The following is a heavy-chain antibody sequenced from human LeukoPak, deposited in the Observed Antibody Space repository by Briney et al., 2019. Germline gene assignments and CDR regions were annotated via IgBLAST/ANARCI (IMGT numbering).Heavy chain of an antibody. CDR2: INNDGSNT. CDR3: ARYGTDPFDI. CDR1: GFTFSRYW. D-gene: IGHD4-17*01. V-gene: IGHV3-74*01. Sequence: GGSLRLSCAASGFTFSRYWMHWVRHAPGKGLVWVSRINNDGSNTCYADSVKGRFTISRDNAKNTLYLQMDGLRAEDTALYYCARYGTDPFDIWGQGTLVTVSS. J-gene: IGHJ3*02.